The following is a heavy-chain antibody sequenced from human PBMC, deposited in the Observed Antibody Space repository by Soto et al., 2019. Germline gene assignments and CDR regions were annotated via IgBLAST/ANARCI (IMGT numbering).Heavy chain of an antibody. D-gene: IGHD6-13*01. Sequence: ASVKVSSKASGYTFTSYSISWVRQAPGQGLEWMGWISAYNGNTNYAQKLQGRVTMTTDTSTSTAYMELRSLRSDDTAVYYCARELNEVAAAGIIPGYFDYWCRG. V-gene: IGHV1-18*01. CDR1: GYTFTSYS. J-gene: IGHJ4*02. CDR2: ISAYNGNT. CDR3: ARELNEVAAAGIIPGYFDY.